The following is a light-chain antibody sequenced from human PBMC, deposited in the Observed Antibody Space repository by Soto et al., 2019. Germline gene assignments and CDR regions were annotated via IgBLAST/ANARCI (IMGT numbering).Light chain of an antibody. CDR2: EVT. Sequence: QSVLTQTASVSGSPGQSITMSCTGTRSDVGGYNLVSWYQLHPGRAPKLLIHEVTNRPSGVSNRFSGSKSGNTASLTISGLQAEDEANYYCNSYTTLSNRVFGTGTKVTVL. CDR1: RSDVGGYNL. J-gene: IGLJ1*01. V-gene: IGLV2-14*02. CDR3: NSYTTLSNRV.